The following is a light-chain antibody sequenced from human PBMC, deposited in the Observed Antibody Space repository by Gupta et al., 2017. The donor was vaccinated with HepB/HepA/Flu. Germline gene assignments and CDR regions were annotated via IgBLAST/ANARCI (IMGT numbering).Light chain of an antibody. CDR2: QDT. CDR1: ELGDKD. V-gene: IGLV3-1*01. CDR3: QTWDSSAGV. Sequence: SYELSQPPSVSVSAGQTARITCSGDELGDKDVCWYQQRPAQSPVLVIHQDTKRPSGIPARFSGSNSGKNDNLTISGTQTIDEAAYYCQTWDSSAGVFGGGTKLTVL. J-gene: IGLJ3*02.